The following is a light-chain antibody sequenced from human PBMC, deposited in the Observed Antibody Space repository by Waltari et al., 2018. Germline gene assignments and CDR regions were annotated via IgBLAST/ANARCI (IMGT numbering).Light chain of an antibody. CDR1: QSIRSY. V-gene: IGKV1-39*01. J-gene: IGKJ3*01. CDR2: GAS. Sequence: DIQMTQSPSSLSASVGARVTITCRASQSIRSYLNWYQQKPGKAPKLLIYGASSLQSGVPSRFSGSGSGTEFTLTISNLQPEDFATYFCQQSYSTPFTFGPGTKVEFK. CDR3: QQSYSTPFT.